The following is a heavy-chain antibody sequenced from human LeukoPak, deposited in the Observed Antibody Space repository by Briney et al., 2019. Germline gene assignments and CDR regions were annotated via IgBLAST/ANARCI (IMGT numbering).Heavy chain of an antibody. CDR3: ARAGPVYGDYAY. CDR2: IGSSGDII. CDR1: GFTFSSYE. D-gene: IGHD4-17*01. J-gene: IGHJ4*02. V-gene: IGHV3-48*03. Sequence: GGSLRLSCAASGFTFSSYEMEWVRQAPGKGLERVSYIGSSGDIIYYADSVKGRFTISRDNAKNSLYLQMNSLRAEDTAIYYCARAGPVYGDYAYWGQGTLVTVSS.